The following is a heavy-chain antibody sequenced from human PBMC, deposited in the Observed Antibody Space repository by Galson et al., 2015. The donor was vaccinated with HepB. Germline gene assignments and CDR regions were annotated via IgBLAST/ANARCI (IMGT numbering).Heavy chain of an antibody. V-gene: IGHV5-51*01. D-gene: IGHD2-21*02. CDR2: IYPGDSDT. Sequence: QSGAEVKKPGESLKISCMASGYTFTKFWIGWVRQMPGKGLEWVGIIYPGDSDTTYSPSIQGRVTISVDKSLGIVYLHWSSLQASDSGTYYCARPLGDRDYYYGMDVWGQGTAVTVSS. J-gene: IGHJ6*02. CDR1: GYTFTKFW. CDR3: ARPLGDRDYYYGMDV.